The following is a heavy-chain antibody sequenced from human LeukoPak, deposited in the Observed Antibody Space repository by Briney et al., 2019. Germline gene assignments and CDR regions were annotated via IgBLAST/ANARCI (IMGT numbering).Heavy chain of an antibody. CDR3: ARDVTDDPNYYGSGTADY. D-gene: IGHD3-10*01. V-gene: IGHV1-46*01. CDR1: GYTFTTYY. Sequence: ASVKVSCKASGYTFTTYYMHWVRQAPGQGLEWMGIINPSGGSTNYAQKLQGRVTMTRDTSTSTVYMELSSLRSEDTAVFYCARDVTDDPNYYGSGTADYWGQGTLVTVSS. CDR2: INPSGGST. J-gene: IGHJ4*02.